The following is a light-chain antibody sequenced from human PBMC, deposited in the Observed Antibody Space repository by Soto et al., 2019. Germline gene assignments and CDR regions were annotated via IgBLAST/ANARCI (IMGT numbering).Light chain of an antibody. J-gene: IGLJ1*01. V-gene: IGLV2-14*03. CDR2: DVS. CDR3: NSYTSTSTSYV. CDR1: SSDVGGYNY. Sequence: QFALTQPASVSGSPGQSITISCTGTSSDVGGYNYVSWYQHHPGKAPKLMIYDVSNRPSGVSNRFSGSKSGNTASLTISGLQAEDEADYYCNSYTSTSTSYVFGTGTKLTVL.